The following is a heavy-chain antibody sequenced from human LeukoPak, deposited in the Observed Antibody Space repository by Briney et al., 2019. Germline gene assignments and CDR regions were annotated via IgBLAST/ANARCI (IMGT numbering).Heavy chain of an antibody. J-gene: IGHJ4*02. CDR2: ISYDGSNK. V-gene: IGHV3-30*03. Sequence: GGSLRLSCAASGFTFSSYGMHWVRQAPGKGLEWVAVISYDGSNKYYADSVKGRFTISRDNSKNTLYLQMNSLRAEDTAVYYCARSLRGRGYYFDYWGQGILVTVSS. D-gene: IGHD3-10*01. CDR1: GFTFSSYG. CDR3: ARSLRGRGYYFDY.